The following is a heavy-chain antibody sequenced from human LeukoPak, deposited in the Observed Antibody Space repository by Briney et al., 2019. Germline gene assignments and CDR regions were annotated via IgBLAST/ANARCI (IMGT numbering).Heavy chain of an antibody. D-gene: IGHD6-6*01. Sequence: GESLNISCKTSGYSFTSYWIGWVRQMPGKGLEWMRITYPGDSETRYSPSFQGQVTISVDKSISTAYLQWTSLKASDTAMYYCARHGGYVSSGLYYYYGMDVWGQGTTVTVSS. V-gene: IGHV5-51*01. J-gene: IGHJ6*02. CDR3: ARHGGYVSSGLYYYYGMDV. CDR2: TYPGDSET. CDR1: GYSFTSYW.